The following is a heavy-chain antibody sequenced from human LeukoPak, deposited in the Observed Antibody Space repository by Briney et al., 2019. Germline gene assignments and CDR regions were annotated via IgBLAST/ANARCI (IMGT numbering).Heavy chain of an antibody. Sequence: SETLSLTCTVSGDSISGYYWTWIRRPPGKGLEWIGYIYYIGSTNYNPSLKSRLTISVDTSKNQFSLKLSSVTAADTAVYYCARLRGNYFPDYWGQGALVTVSS. V-gene: IGHV4-59*01. CDR3: ARLRGNYFPDY. CDR2: IYYIGST. D-gene: IGHD4-11*01. J-gene: IGHJ4*02. CDR1: GDSISGYY.